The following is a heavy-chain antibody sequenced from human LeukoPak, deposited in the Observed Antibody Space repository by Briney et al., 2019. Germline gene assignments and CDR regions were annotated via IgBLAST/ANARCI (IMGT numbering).Heavy chain of an antibody. J-gene: IGHJ4*02. V-gene: IGHV4-61*01. CDR1: GVSVSTTYN. CDR3: VRDYWGSLDY. CDR2: NGNN. D-gene: IGHD7-27*01. Sequence: NASETLFLTCTVSGVSVSTTYNWGWVRRPPGKGLEWIGYNGNNNYNPSLKSRATISLDTSKDQFSLKLHSVTDADTAVYYCVRDYWGSLDYWGQGTLVTVSS.